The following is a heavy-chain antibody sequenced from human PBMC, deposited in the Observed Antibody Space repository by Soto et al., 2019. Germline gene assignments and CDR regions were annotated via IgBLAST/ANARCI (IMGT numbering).Heavy chain of an antibody. CDR3: VRLVGNSWLDS. V-gene: IGHV4-30-2*05. CDR1: GGSISSGGYS. J-gene: IGHJ5*01. CDR2: IYHSGST. Sequence: SETLSLTCAVSGGSISSGGYSWSWIRQPPGKGLEWIGYIYHSGSTYYNPSLKSRVTISVDPSNNQLSLQLNSVTPDDTAVYYCVRLVGNSWLDSWGPGTLVTVSS. D-gene: IGHD2-2*01.